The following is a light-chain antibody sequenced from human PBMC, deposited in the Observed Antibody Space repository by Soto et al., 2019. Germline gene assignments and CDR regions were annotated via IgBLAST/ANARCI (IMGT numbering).Light chain of an antibody. CDR1: QTVFYTATNKNY. Sequence: DIVMTRSPHSLAVSLGARASINCKSSQTVFYTATNKNYLAWYQQRPGQPPKMLISWASTRESGVPDRFTGSGSGTDFTLTIINLQAEDVAVDSCQQYLSIPTFGQVRLLEIK. V-gene: IGKV4-1*01. CDR2: WAS. CDR3: QQYLSIPT. J-gene: IGKJ5*01.